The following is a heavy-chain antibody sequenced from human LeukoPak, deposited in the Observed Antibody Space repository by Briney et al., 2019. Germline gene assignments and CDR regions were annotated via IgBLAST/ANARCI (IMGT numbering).Heavy chain of an antibody. J-gene: IGHJ5*02. CDR2: ISSSSSTI. D-gene: IGHD5-18*01. Sequence: GGSLRLSCAASGFTFSRYSINWVRQAPGKGLEWVSYISSSSSTIYYADSVKGRFTISRDNAKNSLYLQMNSLRAEDTAVYYCAKPYSYGSTWGQGTLVTVSS. CDR3: AKPYSYGST. CDR1: GFTFSRYS. V-gene: IGHV3-48*01.